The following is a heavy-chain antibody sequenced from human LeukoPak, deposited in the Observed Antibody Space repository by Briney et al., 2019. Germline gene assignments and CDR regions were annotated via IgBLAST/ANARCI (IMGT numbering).Heavy chain of an antibody. J-gene: IGHJ6*04. V-gene: IGHV3-15*01. CDR3: TTGSITMVGPMVDV. D-gene: IGHD3-10*01. CDR1: GFTFSNAW. CDR2: IKSKTDGGTT. Sequence: GGSLRLSCAASGFTFSNAWMSWVRQAPGKGLEWVGRIKSKTDGGTTDYAAPVKGRFTISRDDSKNTLYLQMNSLKTEDTAVYYCTTGSITMVGPMVDVWGKGTTVTVSS.